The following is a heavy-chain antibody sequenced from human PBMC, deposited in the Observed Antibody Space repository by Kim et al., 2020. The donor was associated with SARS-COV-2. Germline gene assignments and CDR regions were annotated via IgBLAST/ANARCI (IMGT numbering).Heavy chain of an antibody. CDR3: ARDLSRLNGDYFYYYG. J-gene: IGHJ6*01. CDR2: IDTTSSYS. D-gene: IGHD7-27*01. Sequence: GGSLRLSCAGSGFTFSSYGMSWVRQAPGKGLEWVSFIDTTSSYSYYADSMRGRFTISRDNAKNTLYLQINSLRAEDTAIYYCARDLSRLNGDYFYYYG. V-gene: IGHV3-21*01. CDR1: GFTFSSYG.